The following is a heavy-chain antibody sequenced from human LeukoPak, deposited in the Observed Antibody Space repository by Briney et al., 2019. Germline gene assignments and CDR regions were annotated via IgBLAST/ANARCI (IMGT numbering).Heavy chain of an antibody. CDR3: AREATWGQWYFDH. CDR2: IAADGGVK. D-gene: IGHD2-15*01. CDR1: AFTFSDHG. V-gene: IGHV3-30*03. Sequence: GTSLRLSCVASAFTFSDHGMDWVRQAPGEGLEWVAVIAADGGVKHYADSVKGRFTLSRDNSKNTLFLQMNSLSVEDTAVYYCAREATWGQWYFDHWGQGTPVTVSS. J-gene: IGHJ4*02.